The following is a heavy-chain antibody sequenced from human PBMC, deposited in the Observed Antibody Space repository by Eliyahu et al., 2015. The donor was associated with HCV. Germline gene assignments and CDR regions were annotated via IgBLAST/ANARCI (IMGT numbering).Heavy chain of an antibody. CDR1: GFTFSNSA. Sequence: QMQVVQSGPEVKKPGTSVKVSCKASGFTFSNSAVQWVRQARGQRLEWRGGIVVGSGRTNYAQKFQGRVTITRDTSTSTAYMELSSLRSEDTAVYYCAVDEIYYLVWGQGSLVTVSS. J-gene: IGHJ4*02. CDR2: IVVGSGRT. CDR3: AVDEIYYLV. D-gene: IGHD3-10*01. V-gene: IGHV1-58*01.